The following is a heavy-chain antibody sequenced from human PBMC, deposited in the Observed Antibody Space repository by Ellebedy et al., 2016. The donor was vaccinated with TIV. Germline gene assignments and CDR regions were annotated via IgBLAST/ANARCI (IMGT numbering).Heavy chain of an antibody. CDR1: GFTFSSYA. J-gene: IGHJ4*02. Sequence: GGSLRLSCAASGFTFSSYAMHWVRQAPGKGLEWVAGIRGSGHFTYYAESVRGRFTAARDNSKNTLYLQMNSLRAEDTAVYYCAKSSGGWGDVLPYPFDYWGQGTLVTVSS. V-gene: IGHV3-23*01. D-gene: IGHD7-27*01. CDR3: AKSSGGWGDVLPYPFDY. CDR2: IRGSGHFT.